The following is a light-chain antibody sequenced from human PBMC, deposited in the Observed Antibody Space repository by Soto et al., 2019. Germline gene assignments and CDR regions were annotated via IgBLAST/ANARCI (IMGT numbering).Light chain of an antibody. CDR1: SVDISYYNY. J-gene: IGLJ2*01. Sequence: QSALTQPASVSGSPGQSITISCTGTSVDISYYNYVSWYQQHPDKAPKLIIYEVSDRPSGVSNRFSGSKSDNTASLTISGLQAEDEADYYCSSYTSRNTVVFGGGTQLTVL. CDR2: EVS. CDR3: SSYTSRNTVV. V-gene: IGLV2-14*01.